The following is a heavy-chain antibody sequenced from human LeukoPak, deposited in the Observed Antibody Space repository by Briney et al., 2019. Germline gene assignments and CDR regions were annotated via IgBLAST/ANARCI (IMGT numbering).Heavy chain of an antibody. V-gene: IGHV3-21*01. CDR2: ISSSSSYI. Sequence: GGSLRLSCAASGFTFSSYSMNWVRQAPGKGLEWVSSISSSSSYIYYADSVKGRFTISRDNAKNSLYLQMNSLRAEDTAVYYCARDYGGGYYDFWSGYQPLDYWGQGTLVTVSS. CDR3: ARDYGGGYYDFWSGYQPLDY. J-gene: IGHJ4*02. CDR1: GFTFSSYS. D-gene: IGHD3-3*01.